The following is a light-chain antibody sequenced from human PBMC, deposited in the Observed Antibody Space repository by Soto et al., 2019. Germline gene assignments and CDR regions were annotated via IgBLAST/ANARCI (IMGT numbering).Light chain of an antibody. CDR2: DVS. CDR1: NSDIGGYNY. CDR3: RSYASSSTLYVV. V-gene: IGLV2-14*01. Sequence: QSALTQPASVSGSPGQSITISCTGTNSDIGGYNYVSWYQQHPGKAPKLLIYDVSNRPSGVSNRFSGSKSDTTASLAISGLQAEDEADYYCRSYASSSTLYVVFGGGTKVTVL. J-gene: IGLJ2*01.